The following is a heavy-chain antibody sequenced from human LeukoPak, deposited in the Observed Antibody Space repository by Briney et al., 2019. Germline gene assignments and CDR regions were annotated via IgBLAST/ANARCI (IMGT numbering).Heavy chain of an antibody. CDR1: GGSISSGSYY. CDR3: ARARTTRAYNWFDP. Sequence: SETLSLICTVSGGSISSGSYYWSWIRQPAGKGLEWIGRIYTSGSTNYNPSLKSRVTISVDTSKNQFSLKLSSVTAADTAVYYCARARTTRAYNWFDPWGQGTLVTVSS. J-gene: IGHJ5*02. D-gene: IGHD1-1*01. V-gene: IGHV4-61*02. CDR2: IYTSGST.